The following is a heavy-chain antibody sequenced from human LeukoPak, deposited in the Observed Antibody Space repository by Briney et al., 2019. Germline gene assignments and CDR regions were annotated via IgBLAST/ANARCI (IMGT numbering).Heavy chain of an antibody. J-gene: IGHJ4*02. V-gene: IGHV4-61*01. CDR2: FYYSGGT. Sequence: SETLSLTCTVSGGSVGSGSYYWSWIRQPPGKRLEWIGCFYYSGGTDYNPSLKSRVTISVDTSSNQLSLKLSSVTAVDTAVYYCARRSGYTSGWYEYWGQGILVTVSS. CDR1: GGSVGSGSYY. D-gene: IGHD6-19*01. CDR3: ARRSGYTSGWYEY.